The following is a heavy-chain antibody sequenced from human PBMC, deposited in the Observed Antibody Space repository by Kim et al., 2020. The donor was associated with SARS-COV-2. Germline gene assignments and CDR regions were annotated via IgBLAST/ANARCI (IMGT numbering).Heavy chain of an antibody. Sequence: SETLSLTCTVSGGSISSYYWSWIRQPAGKGLEWIGRIYTSGSTNYNPSLKSRVTMSVDTSKNQFSLKLSSVTAADTAVYYCAREAEGYFDWLLTGQGSGAFDIWGQGTMVTVSS. V-gene: IGHV4-4*07. D-gene: IGHD3-9*01. CDR2: IYTSGST. CDR3: AREAEGYFDWLLTGQGSGAFDI. CDR1: GGSISSYY. J-gene: IGHJ3*02.